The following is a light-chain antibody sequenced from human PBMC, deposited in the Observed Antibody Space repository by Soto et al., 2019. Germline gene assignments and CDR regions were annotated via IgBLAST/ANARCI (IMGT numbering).Light chain of an antibody. Sequence: EIVMTQSPGNLSLSPGETATLSCRASQTIGRNYLAWYQQKPGQAPRLLIYYISTRAADIPARFSGSGSGTDFTLTISSLQSEDSGVYYCQQHSQWPITFGQGTRLEIK. V-gene: IGKV3-15*01. CDR3: QQHSQWPIT. CDR1: QTIGRN. CDR2: YIS. J-gene: IGKJ5*01.